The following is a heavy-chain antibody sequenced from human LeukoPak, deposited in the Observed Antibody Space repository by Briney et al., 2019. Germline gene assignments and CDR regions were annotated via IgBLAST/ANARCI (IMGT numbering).Heavy chain of an antibody. V-gene: IGHV1-8*01. CDR2: MNPNSGNT. CDR1: GYTFTSYD. CDR3: ARSDYYGSGSYSTMYNWFDP. Sequence: GASVTVSFTASGYTFTSYDINWVRQAPGQGLEWMGWMNPNSGNTGYAQKFQGRVTMTRNTSISTAYMELSSLRSEDTAVYYCARSDYYGSGSYSTMYNWFDPWGQGTLVTVSS. D-gene: IGHD3-10*01. J-gene: IGHJ5*02.